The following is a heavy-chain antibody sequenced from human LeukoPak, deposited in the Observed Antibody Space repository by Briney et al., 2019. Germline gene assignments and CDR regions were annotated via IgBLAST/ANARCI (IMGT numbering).Heavy chain of an antibody. CDR2: ISYDGSNK. J-gene: IGHJ4*02. D-gene: IGHD3-10*01. V-gene: IGHV3-30*04. CDR3: ARVTSGSSYRPFDY. CDR1: GFTVSSYA. Sequence: GGSLRLSCAASGFTVSSYAMHWVRQAPGKGLEWVAVISYDGSNKYYADSVKGRFTISRDNSKNTLYLQMNSLRAEDTAVYYCARVTSGSSYRPFDYWGQGTLVTVSS.